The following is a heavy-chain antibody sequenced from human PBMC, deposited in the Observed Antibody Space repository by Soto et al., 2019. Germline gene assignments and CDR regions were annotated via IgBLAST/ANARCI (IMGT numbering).Heavy chain of an antibody. V-gene: IGHV3-23*01. Sequence: EVQLLESGGDLVQPGGSLRLSCAASGFNVGAFAVNWVRQAPGKGLEWVSGISVSDAFIYYADSVRGRFPISRDASENILYLQMNSLRVDDTALYYCTRETVAGITGFDYWGPGTLVTVSS. CDR2: ISVSDAFI. CDR3: TRETVAGITGFDY. CDR1: GFNVGAFA. J-gene: IGHJ4*02. D-gene: IGHD1-20*01.